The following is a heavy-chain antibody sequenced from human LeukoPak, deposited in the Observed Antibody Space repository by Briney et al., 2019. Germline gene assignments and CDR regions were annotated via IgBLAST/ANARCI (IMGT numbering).Heavy chain of an antibody. D-gene: IGHD5-18*01. J-gene: IGHJ4*02. CDR2: ISSSGSTI. CDR1: GFTFSDYY. Sequence: GALRLSCGASGFTFSDYYMSWIRQAPGKGLEWVSYISSSGSTIYYADSVKGRFTISRDNAKNSLHLQMNSLRDGDTAVYYCARDRGYSYGYPFDYWGQGSLVTVSS. CDR3: ARDRGYSYGYPFDY. V-gene: IGHV3-11*04.